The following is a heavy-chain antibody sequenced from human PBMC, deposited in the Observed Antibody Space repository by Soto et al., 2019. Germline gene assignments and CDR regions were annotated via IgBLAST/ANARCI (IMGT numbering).Heavy chain of an antibody. CDR3: ARTITGTFSRISGMDV. V-gene: IGHV4-59*01. CDR1: GGSISSYY. CDR2: ISYSGST. D-gene: IGHD1-7*01. J-gene: IGHJ6*02. Sequence: SETLSLTCTVSGGSISSYYWSWIRQPPGKGLEWIGYISYSGSTNYNPSLKSRVTISVDTSKNQFSLRLSSVTAADTAVYYCARTITGTFSRISGMDVWGQGTTVTVSS.